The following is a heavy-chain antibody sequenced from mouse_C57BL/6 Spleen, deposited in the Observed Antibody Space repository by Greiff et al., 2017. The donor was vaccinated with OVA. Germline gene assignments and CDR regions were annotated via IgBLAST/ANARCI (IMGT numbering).Heavy chain of an antibody. J-gene: IGHJ2*01. Sequence: EVHLVESGGGLVKPGGSLKLSCAASGFTFSSYAMSWVRQTPEKRLEWVATISDGGSYTYYPDNVKGRFTISRDNAKNNLYLQMSHLKSEDTAMYYCARGGITGTLDYWGQGTTLTVSS. V-gene: IGHV5-4*01. CDR1: GFTFSSYA. D-gene: IGHD4-1*01. CDR3: ARGGITGTLDY. CDR2: ISDGGSYT.